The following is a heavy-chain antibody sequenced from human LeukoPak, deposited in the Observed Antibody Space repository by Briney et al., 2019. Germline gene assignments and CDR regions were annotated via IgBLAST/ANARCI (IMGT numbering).Heavy chain of an antibody. D-gene: IGHD6-13*01. Sequence: GGSLRLSCAASGFTVSGNYLSWVRQAPGKGLEWVSTIYAGGSTYYADSVKGRFTISRDNSKNTLYLQMNTLRVEDTAVYYCARGIAAAASPDYWGQETLVTVSS. CDR2: IYAGGST. V-gene: IGHV3-66*01. J-gene: IGHJ4*02. CDR3: ARGIAAAASPDY. CDR1: GFTVSGNY.